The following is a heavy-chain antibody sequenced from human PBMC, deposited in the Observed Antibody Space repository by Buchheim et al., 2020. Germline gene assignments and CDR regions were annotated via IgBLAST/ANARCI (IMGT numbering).Heavy chain of an antibody. D-gene: IGHD3-3*01. CDR1: GGSFSGYY. Sequence: QVQLQQWGAGLLKPSETLSLTCAVYGGSFSGYYWSWIRQPPGKGLEWIGEINHSGSTNYNPSLKSRVTISVDKSKNQLSLKLSSVTAADTAVYYCARVHTYYDFWSGYSTYYYYYGMDVWGQGTT. CDR3: ARVHTYYDFWSGYSTYYYYYGMDV. J-gene: IGHJ6*02. V-gene: IGHV4-34*01. CDR2: INHSGST.